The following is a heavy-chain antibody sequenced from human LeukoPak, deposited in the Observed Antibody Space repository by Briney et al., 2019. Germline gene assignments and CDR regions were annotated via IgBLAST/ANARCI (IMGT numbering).Heavy chain of an antibody. J-gene: IGHJ5*02. CDR1: GFTFSNYA. Sequence: GALRLSCAASGFTFSNYAMSWVRQAPGKGLEWVSGISVSGGNTYYADSVKGRFTISRDNAKNTVYLEMNSLSVEDTATYYCIRDFRSADLWGQGTLVTVTS. CDR3: IRDFRSADL. D-gene: IGHD5-24*01. CDR2: ISVSGGNT. V-gene: IGHV3-23*01.